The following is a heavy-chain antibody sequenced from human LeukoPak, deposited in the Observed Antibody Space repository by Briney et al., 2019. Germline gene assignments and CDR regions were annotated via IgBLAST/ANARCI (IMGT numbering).Heavy chain of an antibody. CDR3: ARDFVAVAGTEGVDY. V-gene: IGHV3-30-3*01. CDR2: ISYDGSNK. D-gene: IGHD6-19*01. Sequence: GGSLRLSCAASGFTFSSYAMHWVPQAPGKGLEWVAVISYDGSNKYYADSVKGRFTISRDNSKNTLYLQMNSLRAEDTAVYYCARDFVAVAGTEGVDYWGQGTLVTVSS. CDR1: GFTFSSYA. J-gene: IGHJ4*02.